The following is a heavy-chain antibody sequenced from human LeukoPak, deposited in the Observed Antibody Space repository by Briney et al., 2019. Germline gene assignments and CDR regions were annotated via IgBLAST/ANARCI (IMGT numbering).Heavy chain of an antibody. CDR3: ARDSGRYGYYMDV. CDR2: ISKSSSDI. V-gene: IGHV3-48*01. D-gene: IGHD1-26*01. J-gene: IGHJ6*04. Sequence: PGGSLRLSCAASGFTFSSHRMNWVRQAPGKGLEGVSDISKSSSDIHYADSVTGRFTISRDNAKNSVYLQMNSLRVEDTAVYYCARDSGRYGYYMDVWGKGTTVTVSS. CDR1: GFTFSSHR.